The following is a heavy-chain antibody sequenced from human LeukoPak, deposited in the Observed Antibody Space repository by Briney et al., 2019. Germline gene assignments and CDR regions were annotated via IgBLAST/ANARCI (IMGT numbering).Heavy chain of an antibody. D-gene: IGHD3-16*01. CDR1: GGSINNYY. J-gene: IGHJ3*02. CDR2: IYSSGST. CDR3: ARMGYYCFDI. V-gene: IGHV4-4*07. Sequence: SETLSLTCTVSGGSINNYYWSWIRQPAGKGLEWIGQIYSSGSTNYNPSLKSRVTMSVDTSKNQFSLKLSSVTAADTAVYYCARMGYYCFDIWGQGTMVTVSS.